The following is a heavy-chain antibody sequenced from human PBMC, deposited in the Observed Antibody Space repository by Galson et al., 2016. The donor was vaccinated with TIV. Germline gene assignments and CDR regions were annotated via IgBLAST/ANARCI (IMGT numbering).Heavy chain of an antibody. CDR3: SRVSTTYVIRGLVVSGNYNLDV. CDR1: GYTFPTYW. CDR2: IYPDDSDT. J-gene: IGHJ6*03. V-gene: IGHV5-51*03. D-gene: IGHD5/OR15-5a*01. Sequence: QSGAEVKKPGESLKISCKASGYTFPTYWIAWVRQMPGKGLEWMGIIYPDDSDTKYIPSFQGQITLSPDKSISTAYLQWSGLKASATAIYYFSRVSTTYVIRGLVVSGNYNLDVWGQGTRVTVSS.